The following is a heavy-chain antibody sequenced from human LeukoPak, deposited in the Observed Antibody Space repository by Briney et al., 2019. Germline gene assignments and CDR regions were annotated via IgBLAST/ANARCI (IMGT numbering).Heavy chain of an antibody. D-gene: IGHD1-26*01. V-gene: IGHV4-39*01. CDR1: GGSISSRNYF. CDR3: SRHTSRDYSGSYYFEY. Sequence: PSETLSLTCTVSGGSISSRNYFWGWIRQPPGKGLEWIGSLYYSGGTHYNPSLKSRVTISIDTSKKQLSLKLSSVTAADTAAYYCSRHTSRDYSGSYYFEYWGQGTPVTVSS. CDR2: LYYSGGT. J-gene: IGHJ4*02.